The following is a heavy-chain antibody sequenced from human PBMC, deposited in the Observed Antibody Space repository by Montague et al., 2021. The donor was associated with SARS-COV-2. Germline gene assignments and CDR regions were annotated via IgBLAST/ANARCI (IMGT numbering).Heavy chain of an antibody. J-gene: IGHJ4*02. D-gene: IGHD5-24*01. CDR2: INYSGST. Sequence: SETLSLTCTVSGGSISSYYWSWIRQPPGKGLEWIGYINYSGSTNYNPSLKSRVTISVDTSKNQFSLKLSSVTAADTAVYYCARVFPRWLQFDPYFDDWGQGTLVTVSS. CDR3: ARVFPRWLQFDPYFDD. CDR1: GGSISSYY. V-gene: IGHV4-59*01.